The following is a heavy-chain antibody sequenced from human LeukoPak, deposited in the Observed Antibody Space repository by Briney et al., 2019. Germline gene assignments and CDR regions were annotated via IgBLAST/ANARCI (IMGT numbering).Heavy chain of an antibody. CDR2: ISGSGGST. Sequence: GGSLRLSCAASGFTFSSYAMSWVRQAPGQGLELVSAISGSGGSTYYADSVKGRFTISRDNSKNTLYLQMNSLRAEGRAVYYCAKDLFDIVVVVAVAPWLYGMDVWGQGTTVTVSS. CDR3: AKDLFDIVVVVAVAPWLYGMDV. V-gene: IGHV3-23*01. D-gene: IGHD2-15*01. CDR1: GFTFSSYA. J-gene: IGHJ6*02.